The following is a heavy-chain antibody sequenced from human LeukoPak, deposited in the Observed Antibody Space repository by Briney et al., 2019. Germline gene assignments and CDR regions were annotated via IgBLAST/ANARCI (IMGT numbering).Heavy chain of an antibody. J-gene: IGHJ5*02. Sequence: SETLSLTCTVSGYSISSGYYWGWIRQPPGKGLKWIGSIYHSGSTYYNPSLKSRVTISVDTSKNQFSLKLSSVTAADTAVYYCARVQYYYEGGWFDPWGQGTLVTVSS. CDR2: IYHSGST. V-gene: IGHV4-38-2*02. D-gene: IGHD3-22*01. CDR1: GYSISSGYY. CDR3: ARVQYYYEGGWFDP.